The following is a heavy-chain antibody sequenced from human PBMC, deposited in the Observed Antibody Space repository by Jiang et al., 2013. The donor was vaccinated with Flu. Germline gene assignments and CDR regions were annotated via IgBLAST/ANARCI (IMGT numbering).Heavy chain of an antibody. J-gene: IGHJ5*02. CDR2: NHSGST. D-gene: IGHD2-15*01. CDR3: ARGDVVVAAQYNWFDP. V-gene: IGHV4-34*01. Sequence: NHSGSTNYNPSLKSRVTISVDTSKNQFSLKLSSVTAADTAVYYCARGDVVVAAQYNWFDPWGQGTLVTVSS.